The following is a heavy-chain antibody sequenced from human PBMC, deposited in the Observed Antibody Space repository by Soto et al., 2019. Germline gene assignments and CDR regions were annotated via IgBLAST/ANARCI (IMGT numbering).Heavy chain of an antibody. Sequence: EVQLVESGGGLVQPGGSLKLSCAASGFTFSGSAMHWVRQASGKGLEWVGRIRSKANSYATAYAASVKGRFTISRDDSKNTAYLQMKSLKTEDTAVYYCTRKTSYYYYYMDVWGKGTTVTVSS. V-gene: IGHV3-73*01. CDR3: TRKTSYYYYYMDV. J-gene: IGHJ6*03. D-gene: IGHD2-2*01. CDR1: GFTFSGSA. CDR2: IRSKANSYAT.